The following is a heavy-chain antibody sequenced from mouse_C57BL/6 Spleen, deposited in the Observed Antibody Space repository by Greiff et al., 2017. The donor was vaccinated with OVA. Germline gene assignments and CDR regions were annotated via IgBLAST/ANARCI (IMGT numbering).Heavy chain of an antibody. J-gene: IGHJ2*01. Sequence: VQLQQSGPELVKPGASVKISCKASGYTFTDYYMNWVKQSHGKSLEWIGDINPNNGGTSYNQKFKGKATLTVDKSSSTAYMELRSLTSEDSAVYYCARLCDYPYYFDYWGQGTTLTVSS. V-gene: IGHV1-26*01. CDR3: ARLCDYPYYFDY. CDR1: GYTFTDYY. CDR2: INPNNGGT. D-gene: IGHD2-4*01.